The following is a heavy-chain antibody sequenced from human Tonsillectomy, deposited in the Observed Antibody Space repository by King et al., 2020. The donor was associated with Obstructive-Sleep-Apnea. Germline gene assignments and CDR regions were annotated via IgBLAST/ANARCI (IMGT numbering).Heavy chain of an antibody. CDR2: IDSSDPYT. V-gene: IGHV5-10-1*01. J-gene: IGHJ3*02. CDR3: ARHYYGSGSYYGDAFDI. CDR1: EYSFTSYW. Sequence: QLVQSGAEVKKPGESLRSSCKGSEYSFTSYWISWVRQMPAKSREWMGRIDSSDPYTNYSPSFQGHVPNSADKSIRTAYLQWSSLKDSDNPMYYCARHYYGSGSYYGDAFDIWGQGTMVTVSS. D-gene: IGHD3-10*01.